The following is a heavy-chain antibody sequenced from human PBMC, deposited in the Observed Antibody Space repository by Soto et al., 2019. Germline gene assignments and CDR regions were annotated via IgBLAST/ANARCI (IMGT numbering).Heavy chain of an antibody. CDR1: GFTLRSYA. Sequence: GGSLTLSCVVSGFTLRSYAMNWVRQAPGKGLEWDAAISGSGAATYYAKSLKGRFTISRENSKNTLHLEMTGLRAEDTAVYYCAKDRPTTSSYIHNDFDSWRQGALVTVSS. CDR2: ISGSGAAT. V-gene: IGHV3-23*01. CDR3: AKDRPTTSSYIHNDFDS. D-gene: IGHD6-6*01. J-gene: IGHJ4*02.